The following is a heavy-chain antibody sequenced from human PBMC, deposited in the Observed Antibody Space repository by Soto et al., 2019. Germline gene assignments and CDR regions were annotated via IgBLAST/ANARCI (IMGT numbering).Heavy chain of an antibody. J-gene: IGHJ5*02. CDR3: ARGAVVVVAANWFDP. V-gene: IGHV4-34*01. Sequence: QVQLQQWGAGLLKPSETLSLTCAVYGGSFSGYYWSWIRQPPGKGLEWIGEINHSGSTNYNPSLKRRLTISVDTSKNQFYLKLRSVTAAETAVYYCARGAVVVVAANWFDPWGQGTLVTVSS. CDR1: GGSFSGYY. D-gene: IGHD2-15*01. CDR2: INHSGST.